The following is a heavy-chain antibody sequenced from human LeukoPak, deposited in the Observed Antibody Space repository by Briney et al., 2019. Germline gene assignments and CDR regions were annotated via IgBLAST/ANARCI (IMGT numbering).Heavy chain of an antibody. V-gene: IGHV3-23*01. Sequence: GGSLRLSCAASGFTFSSYSMSWVRQAPGKGLEWVSAISGSGGSKYYADSVKGRFAISRDNSKNTLYLQMNSLRAEDKAVYYCAKDQWNWEDIVLMVYAQDYWGQGTLVTVSS. D-gene: IGHD2-8*01. J-gene: IGHJ4*02. CDR2: ISGSGGSK. CDR1: GFTFSSYS. CDR3: AKDQWNWEDIVLMVYAQDY.